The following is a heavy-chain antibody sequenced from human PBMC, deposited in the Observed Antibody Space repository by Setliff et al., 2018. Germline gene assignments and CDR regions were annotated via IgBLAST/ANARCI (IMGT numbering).Heavy chain of an antibody. D-gene: IGHD4-17*01. CDR2: IYYSGST. CDR1: GGSISSHY. CDR3: AREAPYGGWFDP. V-gene: IGHV4-59*06. J-gene: IGHJ5*02. Sequence: SETLSLTCTVSGGSISSHYWRWIRQHPGKGLEWIGYIYYSGSTYYNPSLKSRVTISVDTSKNQFSLKLSSVTAADTAVYYCAREAPYGGWFDPWGQGTLVTVSS.